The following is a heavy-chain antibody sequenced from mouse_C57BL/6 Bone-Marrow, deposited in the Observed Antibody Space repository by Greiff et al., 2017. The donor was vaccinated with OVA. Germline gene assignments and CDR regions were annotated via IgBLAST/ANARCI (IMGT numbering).Heavy chain of an antibody. Sequence: VQLQQSVAELVRPGASVKLSCTASGFNFKNTYMHWVKQRPEQGLEWIGRIDPANGNTKYAPKFQGKATITADTSSNTAYLQLSSLTSEDTAIYYCARGDTTPWGQGTSVTVSS. D-gene: IGHD1-1*01. V-gene: IGHV14-3*01. J-gene: IGHJ4*01. CDR2: IDPANGNT. CDR3: ARGDTTP. CDR1: GFNFKNTY.